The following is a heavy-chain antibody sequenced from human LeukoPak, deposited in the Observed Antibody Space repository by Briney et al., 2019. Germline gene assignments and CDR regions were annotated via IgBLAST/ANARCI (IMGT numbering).Heavy chain of an antibody. CDR2: INHSGST. CDR3: ARIGEGFFDY. D-gene: IGHD3-16*01. CDR1: GGSISSSSYY. V-gene: IGHV4-39*07. J-gene: IGHJ4*02. Sequence: KPSETLSLTCTVSGGSISSSSYYWSWIRQPPGKGLEWIGEINHSGSTNYNPSLKSRVTISVDTSKNQFSLKLSSVTAADTAVYYCARIGEGFFDYWGQGTLVTVSS.